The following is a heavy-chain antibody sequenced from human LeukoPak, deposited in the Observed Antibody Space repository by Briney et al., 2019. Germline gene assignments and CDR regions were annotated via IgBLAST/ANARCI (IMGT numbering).Heavy chain of an antibody. J-gene: IGHJ4*02. CDR3: ARQVEFSGWYNYFDY. CDR2: IYYSGST. CDR1: GGSISSYY. Sequence: SETLSLTCTVSGGSISSYYWSWIRQPPGKGLEWIGYIYYSGSTNYNPSLKSRVTISVDTSKNQFSLKLSSVTAADTAVYYCARQVEFSGWYNYFDYWGQGTLVTVSS. V-gene: IGHV4-59*08. D-gene: IGHD6-19*01.